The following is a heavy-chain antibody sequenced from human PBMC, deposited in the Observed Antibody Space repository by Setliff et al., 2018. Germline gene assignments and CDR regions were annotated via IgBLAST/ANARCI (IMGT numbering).Heavy chain of an antibody. CDR3: ARAGISSDIY. D-gene: IGHD3-9*01. Sequence: ASVKVSCKTSGYTFTNYGITWVRQAPGQGLEWMGWINNYSFKTNYPQKFLGRVTVTTDTSTGTAYMELGSLTSDDTAIYYCARAGISSDIYWGQRTLVTVSS. J-gene: IGHJ4*02. CDR2: INNYSFKT. V-gene: IGHV1-18*01. CDR1: GYTFTNYG.